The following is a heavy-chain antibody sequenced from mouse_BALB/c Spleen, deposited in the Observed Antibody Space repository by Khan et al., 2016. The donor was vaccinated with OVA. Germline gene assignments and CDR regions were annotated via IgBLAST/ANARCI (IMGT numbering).Heavy chain of an antibody. D-gene: IGHD1-1*01. V-gene: IGHV3-2*02. J-gene: IGHJ4*01. CDR1: GYSITSNYA. CDR3: ARGNYYWDAMDY. CDR2: ISYSGTT. Sequence: EVQLQESGPGLVKPSQSLSLTCTVTGYSITSNYAWNWIRQFPGNKLEWMGYISYSGTTSYNPSLKSRISITRATSKNQFFLQLNSVTTEDTATYYCARGNYYWDAMDYWGQGTSVTVSS.